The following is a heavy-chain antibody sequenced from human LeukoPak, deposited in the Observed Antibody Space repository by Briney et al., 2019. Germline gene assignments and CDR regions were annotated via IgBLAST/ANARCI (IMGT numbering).Heavy chain of an antibody. CDR3: ARNYDFWSGYYIAYFDY. D-gene: IGHD3-3*01. Sequence: GRSLRLSCAASGFTFSSYAMHWVRQAPGKGLEWVAVISYDGSNKYYADSVKGRFTISRDNSKNTLYLQMNSLRAEDTAVYYCARNYDFWSGYYIAYFDYWGQGTLVTVSS. CDR2: ISYDGSNK. V-gene: IGHV3-30-3*01. CDR1: GFTFSSYA. J-gene: IGHJ4*02.